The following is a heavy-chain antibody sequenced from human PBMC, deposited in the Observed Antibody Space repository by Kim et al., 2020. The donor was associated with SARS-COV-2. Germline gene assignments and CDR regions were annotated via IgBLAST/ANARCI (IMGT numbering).Heavy chain of an antibody. V-gene: IGHV3-23*01. J-gene: IGHJ4*02. CDR2: ITDGGGNT. CDR1: GFTFSTYA. CDR3: AKGYSENSPPFNY. Sequence: GGSLRLSCAASGFTFSTYAMNWVRQAPGKGLEWVSLITDGGGNTYYADSVKGRFTISRDNSKNTLFLQMHSLRADDTAIYYCAKGYSENSPPFNYWGQGTLVTVPS. D-gene: IGHD1-26*01.